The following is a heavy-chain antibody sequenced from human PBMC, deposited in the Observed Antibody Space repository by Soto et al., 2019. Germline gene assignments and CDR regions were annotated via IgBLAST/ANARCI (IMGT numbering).Heavy chain of an antibody. D-gene: IGHD2-2*01. Sequence: GESLKISCAASGFTVSSNYMSWVRQAPGKGLEWVSVIYSGGSTYYADSVKGRFTISRDNSKNTLYLQMNSLRAEDTAVYYCASPAMNYYYYGMDVWGQGTTVTVSS. V-gene: IGHV3-53*01. CDR2: IYSGGST. CDR3: ASPAMNYYYYGMDV. CDR1: GFTVSSNY. J-gene: IGHJ6*02.